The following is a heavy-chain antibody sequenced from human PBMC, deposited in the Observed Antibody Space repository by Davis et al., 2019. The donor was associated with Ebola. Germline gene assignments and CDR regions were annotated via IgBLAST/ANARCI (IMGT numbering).Heavy chain of an antibody. CDR2: IRSKANSYAT. J-gene: IGHJ6*02. Sequence: PGGSLRLSCAASGFTFSGSAMHWVRQASGKGLEWVGRIRSKANSYATAYAASVKGRFTISRDDSKNTAYLQMNSLKTEDTAVYYCTRDGYSYGKTYYYYGMDVWGQGTTVTVSS. D-gene: IGHD5-18*01. CDR3: TRDGYSYGKTYYYYGMDV. V-gene: IGHV3-73*01. CDR1: GFTFSGSA.